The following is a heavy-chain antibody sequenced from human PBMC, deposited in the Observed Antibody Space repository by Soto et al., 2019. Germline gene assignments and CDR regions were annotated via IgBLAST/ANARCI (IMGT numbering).Heavy chain of an antibody. CDR3: AKERTYSVASGFDY. CDR2: ISYDGSHA. V-gene: IGHV3-30*18. J-gene: IGHJ4*02. CDR1: GFTFTTYG. Sequence: QVQLVDSGGGVVQPGRSLRLSCAASGFTFTTYGMHWVRRAPGMGLEWVAVISYDGSHAYYADSVKGRFTISRDNSKNTLYLQINSLRAEDTAVYYCAKERTYSVASGFDYWGRGTLVTVSS. D-gene: IGHD1-26*01.